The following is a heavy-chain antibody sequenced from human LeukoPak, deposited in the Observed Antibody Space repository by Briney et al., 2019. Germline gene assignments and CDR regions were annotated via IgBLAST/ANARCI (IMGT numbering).Heavy chain of an antibody. CDR2: ISYDGSHK. CDR1: GFTLSSHA. D-gene: IGHD2-21*01. Sequence: PGGSLRLSCTASGFTLSSHAMHWVRQAPGKGLEWVAVISYDGSHKYYADSVKGRFTISRDNSKNTLYLQMNSLTAEDTAVYYCAKGRVLGRFRAFDYWGQGTLVTVSS. CDR3: AKGRVLGRFRAFDY. J-gene: IGHJ4*02. V-gene: IGHV3-30-3*01.